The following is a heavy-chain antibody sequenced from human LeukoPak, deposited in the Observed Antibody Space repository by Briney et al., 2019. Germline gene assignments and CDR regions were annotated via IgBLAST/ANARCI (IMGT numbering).Heavy chain of an antibody. D-gene: IGHD3-3*01. CDR2: ISDSGRGGST. Sequence: PGGSLRLSCAASGFTFSSYAMSWVRQAPGKGLEWVSTISDSGRGGSTYYADSVKGRFTISRDNSQNTVYLQMNSLRAEDTAVYYCAGELRFLEWLLPIDYWGQGTLVTVSS. CDR3: AGELRFLEWLLPIDY. V-gene: IGHV3-23*01. J-gene: IGHJ4*02. CDR1: GFTFSSYA.